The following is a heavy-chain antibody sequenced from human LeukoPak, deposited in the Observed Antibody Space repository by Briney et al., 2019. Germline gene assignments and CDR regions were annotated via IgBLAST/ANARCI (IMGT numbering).Heavy chain of an antibody. CDR3: AKDRVRPPQGITMVQGGDY. V-gene: IGHV3-48*01. D-gene: IGHD3-10*01. CDR2: ISSSSNTI. J-gene: IGHJ4*02. CDR1: GFTFNSYS. Sequence: PGGSLRLSCAASGFTFNSYSMNWVRQAPGKGLEWVSYISSSSNTIYYADSVKGRFTISRDNAKNSLYLQLNSLRAEDTAVYYCAKDRVRPPQGITMVQGGDYWGQGTLVTVSS.